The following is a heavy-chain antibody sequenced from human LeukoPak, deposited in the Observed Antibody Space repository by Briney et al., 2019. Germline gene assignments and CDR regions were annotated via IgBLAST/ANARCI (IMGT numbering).Heavy chain of an antibody. V-gene: IGHV4-4*07. D-gene: IGHD2-15*01. CDR1: GGSISSYY. Sequence: SETLSLTCTVSGGSISSYYWSWIRQPAGKGLEWIGRIYTSGSTNYNPSLKSRVTMSVDTSKNQFSLKLSSVTAADTAVYYCAREAYCSGGSCYSLISYWGQGTLVTVSS. CDR2: IYTSGST. CDR3: AREAYCSGGSCYSLISY. J-gene: IGHJ4*02.